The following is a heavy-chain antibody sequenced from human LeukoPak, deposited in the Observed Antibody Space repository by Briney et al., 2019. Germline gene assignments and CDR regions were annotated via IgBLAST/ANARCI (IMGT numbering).Heavy chain of an antibody. CDR3: AKDRGYSHGFDY. D-gene: IGHD5-18*01. CDR1: GFTFSSYG. CDR2: ISYDGRNK. Sequence: GGSLRLSCAASGFTFSSYGMHWIRQAPGKGLEWVAGISYDGRNKEYVDSVKGRFTISRDNSKNTLYLQMNSLRAEDTAVYNCAKDRGYSHGFDYWGQGTLVTVSS. V-gene: IGHV3-30*18. J-gene: IGHJ4*02.